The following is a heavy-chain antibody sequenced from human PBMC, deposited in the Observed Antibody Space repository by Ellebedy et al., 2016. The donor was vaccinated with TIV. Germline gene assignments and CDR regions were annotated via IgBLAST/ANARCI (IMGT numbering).Heavy chain of an antibody. Sequence: GGSLRLSXAAPGFTFSSYAMSWVRQAPGKGLEWVSVIGGSGGRKYYADSVTGRFTISRDNSKSTLFLQMTSLTADDTAVYYCAKFLRGHGSGRPFSYYAMDVWGQGTTVTVSS. V-gene: IGHV3-23*01. CDR2: IGGSGGRK. D-gene: IGHD3-10*01. CDR1: GFTFSSYA. J-gene: IGHJ6*02. CDR3: AKFLRGHGSGRPFSYYAMDV.